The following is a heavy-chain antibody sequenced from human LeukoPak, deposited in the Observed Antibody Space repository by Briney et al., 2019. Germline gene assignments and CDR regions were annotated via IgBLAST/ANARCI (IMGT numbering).Heavy chain of an antibody. CDR1: GYSFTSYW. V-gene: IGHV5-51*01. J-gene: IGHJ4*02. CDR3: ARRIQGYLDY. Sequence: GESLKISCKGSGYSFTSYWIGWVRQMPGKGLEWMGIIYPGDSDTTYSPSFQGQVTISADKSTDTAYLHWNSLKASDTAIYFCARRIQGYLDYWGLGTLVTVSS. CDR2: IYPGDSDT.